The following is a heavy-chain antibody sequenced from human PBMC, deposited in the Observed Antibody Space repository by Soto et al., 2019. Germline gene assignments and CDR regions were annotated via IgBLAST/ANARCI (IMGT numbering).Heavy chain of an antibody. Sequence: GASVKVSCKASGYTFTSYDINWVRQATGQGLEWVGWMNPNSGNTGYTQKFQGRVTMTRNTSINTVYMEVRSLKSDDTAVYYCARNAALRSYFYGLDAWGQGTTVTVSS. V-gene: IGHV1-8*01. CDR3: ARNAALRSYFYGLDA. J-gene: IGHJ6*02. D-gene: IGHD3-10*01. CDR2: MNPNSGNT. CDR1: GYTFTSYD.